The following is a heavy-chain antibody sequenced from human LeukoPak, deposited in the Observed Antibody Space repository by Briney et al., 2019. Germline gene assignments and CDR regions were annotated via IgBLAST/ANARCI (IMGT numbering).Heavy chain of an antibody. V-gene: IGHV4-61*02. J-gene: IGHJ3*02. Sequence: PSETLSLTCTVSGGSLSSGNYYWNWVRQPAGKGLEWIGRIFTSGTTNYNPSLKSRVTISVDTSKNQFSLKLSSVTAADTAVYYCARRGGGYKTDAFDIWGQGTMVTVSS. CDR2: IFTSGTT. CDR1: GGSLSSGNYY. CDR3: ARRGGGYKTDAFDI. D-gene: IGHD3-16*01.